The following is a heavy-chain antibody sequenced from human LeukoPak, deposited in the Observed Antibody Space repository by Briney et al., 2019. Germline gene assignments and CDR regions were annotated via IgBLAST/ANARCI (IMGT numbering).Heavy chain of an antibody. CDR3: ARDMGAGMGYCSSTSCPTYDAFDI. J-gene: IGHJ3*02. V-gene: IGHV3-7*03. D-gene: IGHD2-2*01. CDR1: GFTFSSYW. CDR2: IKQDGSEK. Sequence: GGSLRLSCAASGFTFSSYWMSWFRQAPGKGLEWVANIKQDGSEKYYVDSVKGRFTISRDNAKNSLYLQMNSLRAEDTAVYYCARDMGAGMGYCSSTSCPTYDAFDIWGQGTMVTVSS.